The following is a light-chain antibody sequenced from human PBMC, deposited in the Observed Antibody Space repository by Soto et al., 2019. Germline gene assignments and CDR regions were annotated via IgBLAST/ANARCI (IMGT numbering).Light chain of an antibody. Sequence: EIVLTQSPGSLSLSPGERATLSCRASQSVTTNYLAWYQQKPGQAPRLRIYGASSGAAGIPDRFSGSGSGTDFTLTISRLEPEDFAVYYGQEYGSSPVTFGQGTRLDIK. CDR2: GAS. CDR3: QEYGSSPVT. CDR1: QSVTTNY. J-gene: IGKJ5*01. V-gene: IGKV3-20*01.